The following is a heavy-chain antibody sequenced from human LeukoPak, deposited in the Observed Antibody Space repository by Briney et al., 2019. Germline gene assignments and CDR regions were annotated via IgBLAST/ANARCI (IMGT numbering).Heavy chain of an antibody. D-gene: IGHD6-13*01. V-gene: IGHV1-69*04. CDR3: ARDRGIAAAGTYDY. CDR1: GGTFSSYA. CDR2: IIPILGIA. J-gene: IGHJ4*02. Sequence: GASVKVSCKASGGTFSSYAISWVRQAPGQGLEWMGRIIPILGIANYAQKFQGRVTITTDESTSTAYMELSSLRSEDTAVYYCARDRGIAAAGTYDYWGQGTLVTVSS.